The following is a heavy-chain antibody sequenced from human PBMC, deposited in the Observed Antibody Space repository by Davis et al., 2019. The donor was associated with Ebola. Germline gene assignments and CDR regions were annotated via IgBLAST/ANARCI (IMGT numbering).Heavy chain of an antibody. CDR2: IKQDGSEK. Sequence: GESLKISCAASGFTFSSYWMSCVRQAPGKGLEWVANIKQDGSEKYYVDSVKGRFTISRDNAKNSLYLQMNSLRAEDTAVYYCARVLYSSPTNLYYYYDMDVWGQGTTVTVSS. CDR1: GFTFSSYW. J-gene: IGHJ6*02. CDR3: ARVLYSSPTNLYYYYDMDV. V-gene: IGHV3-7*01. D-gene: IGHD6-13*01.